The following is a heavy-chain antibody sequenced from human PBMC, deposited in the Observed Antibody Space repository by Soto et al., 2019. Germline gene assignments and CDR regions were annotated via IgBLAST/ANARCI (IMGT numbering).Heavy chain of an antibody. D-gene: IGHD6-6*01. CDR2: IYSGGST. J-gene: IGHJ4*02. CDR3: ARSSDSLPRIDY. Sequence: GGSLRLSCAASGFTVSSNYMSWVRQAPGKGLEWVSVIYSGGSTYYADSVKGRFTISRDNSKNTLYLQMNSLRAEDTAVYYGARSSDSLPRIDYWGQGSLVTVSS. CDR1: GFTVSSNY. V-gene: IGHV3-53*01.